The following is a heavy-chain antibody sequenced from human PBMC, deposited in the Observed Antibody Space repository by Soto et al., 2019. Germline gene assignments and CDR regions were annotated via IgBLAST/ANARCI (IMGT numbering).Heavy chain of an antibody. D-gene: IGHD3-16*01. CDR1: GGSVSRGGQY. CDR3: ARSLPRFYFCL. V-gene: IGHV4-31*03. CDR2: ISYSGDT. J-gene: IGHJ2*01. Sequence: QVQLQESGPGLVKPSHTLSLTCTVSGGSVSRGGQYWGWIRQHPGKGLEWIGNISYSGDTFYNPSLRSRIPSSVDTARNQFSLSLSSVSAPNTVVYYSARSLPRFYFCLWGRDTLHT.